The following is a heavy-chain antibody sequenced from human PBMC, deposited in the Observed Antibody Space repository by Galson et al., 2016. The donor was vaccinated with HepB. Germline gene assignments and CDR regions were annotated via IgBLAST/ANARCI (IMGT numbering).Heavy chain of an antibody. CDR1: GFSLSTSGVG. CDR2: IFWNDDK. CDR3: ARFGTEITPGGPFDS. V-gene: IGHV2-5*01. D-gene: IGHD4-23*01. J-gene: IGHJ4*02. Sequence: PALVKPTQTLTLTCTFSGFSLSTSGVGVGWIRQPPGRALEWLALIFWNDDKRYSPSLKGRLTITKDTSKNHVVLTVTNMEPVDTATYYCARFGTEITPGGPFDSWGQGTLVTVSS.